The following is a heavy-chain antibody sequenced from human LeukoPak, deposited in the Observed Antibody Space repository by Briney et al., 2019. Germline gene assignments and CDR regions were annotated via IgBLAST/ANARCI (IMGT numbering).Heavy chain of an antibody. CDR2: INESDDT. J-gene: IGHJ5*02. Sequence: PSGTLSLTCVVSGDSVTGNHWWSWVRQSPGKGLEWLGEINESDDTFYNPSVKSRVTILLDKSKNQFSLILTSVTAADTAVYYCASSDYNHGDHAKVSWGQGTLVTVSS. CDR1: GDSVTGNHW. V-gene: IGHV4-4*02. D-gene: IGHD3-10*01. CDR3: ASSDYNHGDHAKVS.